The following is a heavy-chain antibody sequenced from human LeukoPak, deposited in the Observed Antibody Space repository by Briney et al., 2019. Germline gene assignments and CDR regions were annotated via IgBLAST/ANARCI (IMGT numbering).Heavy chain of an antibody. J-gene: IGHJ4*02. CDR2: IYTSGST. D-gene: IGHD2-2*02. CDR1: GGSISSGSYY. V-gene: IGHV4-61*02. CDR3: ARVVVVPAAIIDY. Sequence: PSQTLSLTCTVSGGSISSGSYYWSWIRQPAGKGLEWIGRIYTSGSTNYNPSLKSRVTISVDTSKNQFSLKLSSVTAADTAVYYCARVVVVPAAIIDYWGQGTLVTVSS.